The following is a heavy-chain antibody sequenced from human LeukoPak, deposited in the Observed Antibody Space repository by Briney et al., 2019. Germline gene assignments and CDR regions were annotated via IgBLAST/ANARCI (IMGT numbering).Heavy chain of an antibody. Sequence: GGSLRLSCAASGFTFSSYSMNWVRQAPGKGLEWGSSISSSSSYIYYADSVRGRFTISRDNAKNSLYLQMNSLRAEDTAVYYCARGYCSGGSCYSSGFDYWGQGTLVTVSS. CDR3: ARGYCSGGSCYSSGFDY. J-gene: IGHJ4*02. CDR1: GFTFSSYS. V-gene: IGHV3-21*01. CDR2: ISSSSSYI. D-gene: IGHD2-15*01.